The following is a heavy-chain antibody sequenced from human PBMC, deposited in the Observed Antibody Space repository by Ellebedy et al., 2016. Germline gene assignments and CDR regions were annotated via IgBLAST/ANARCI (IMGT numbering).Heavy chain of an antibody. Sequence: GESLKISCAASGFSFSTYDMKWVRQAPGKGLEWVSYISSSSHTIYYADSVKGRFTISRDNAKNSLYLQMNSLRAEDTAVYYCAREHGSGSSDYWGQGTLVIVSS. J-gene: IGHJ4*02. CDR3: AREHGSGSSDY. V-gene: IGHV3-48*04. D-gene: IGHD3-10*01. CDR1: GFSFSTYD. CDR2: ISSSSHTI.